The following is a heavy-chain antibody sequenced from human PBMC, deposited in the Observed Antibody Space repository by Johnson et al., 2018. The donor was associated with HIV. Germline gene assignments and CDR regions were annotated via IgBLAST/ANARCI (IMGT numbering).Heavy chain of an antibody. D-gene: IGHD2-21*01. CDR2: INSDGSST. CDR3: ARVGYSLDAFDI. V-gene: IGHV3-74*02. J-gene: IGHJ3*02. CDR1: GFTFSNAW. Sequence: VQLVESGGGLVKPGGSLRLSCAASGFTFSNAWMSWVRQAPGKGLVWVSRINSDGSSTSYADSVKGRFTISRDNAKNTLYLQMNSLRAEDTAVYYCARVGYSLDAFDIWGQGTMVTVSS.